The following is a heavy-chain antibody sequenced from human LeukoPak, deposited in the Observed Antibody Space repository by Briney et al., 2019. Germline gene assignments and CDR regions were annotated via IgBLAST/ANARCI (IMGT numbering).Heavy chain of an antibody. CDR2: ISGSGGST. V-gene: IGHV3-23*01. J-gene: IGHJ6*03. D-gene: IGHD6-13*01. CDR1: GFTFSSYD. Sequence: PGGSLRLSCAASGFTFSSYDMSWVRQAPGKGLEWVSAISGSGGSTYYADSVKGRFTISRDNSKNTLYLQMNSLRAEDTAVYYCATYSSSPHFDYYYMDVWGKGTTVTVSS. CDR3: ATYSSSPHFDYYYMDV.